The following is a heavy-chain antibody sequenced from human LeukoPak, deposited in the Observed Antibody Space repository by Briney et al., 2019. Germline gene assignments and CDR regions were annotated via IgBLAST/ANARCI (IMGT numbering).Heavy chain of an antibody. D-gene: IGHD3-3*01. CDR2: ISAYNGNT. CDR1: GYTFTSYG. CDR3: ARTYDFWSGYYTTTSFGY. J-gene: IGHJ4*02. Sequence: ASVTVSCKASGYTFTSYGISWARQAPGQGLEWMGWISAYNGNTNYAQKLQGRVTMTTDTSTSTAYMELRSLRSDDTAVYYCARTYDFWSGYYTTTSFGYWGQGTLVTVSS. V-gene: IGHV1-18*01.